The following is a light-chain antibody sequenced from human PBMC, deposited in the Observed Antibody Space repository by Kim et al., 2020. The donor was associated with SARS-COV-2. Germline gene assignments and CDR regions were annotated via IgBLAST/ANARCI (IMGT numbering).Light chain of an antibody. Sequence: VSARERATLSCRASQTVSSNLAWYQQKPGQAPRLLIYDAYTRAAGIPARFSGSGSGTEFTLTISSLQSEDFAVYYCQHYNNWPLTFGGGTKVDIK. V-gene: IGKV3D-15*01. CDR1: QTVSSN. CDR2: DAY. J-gene: IGKJ4*01. CDR3: QHYNNWPLT.